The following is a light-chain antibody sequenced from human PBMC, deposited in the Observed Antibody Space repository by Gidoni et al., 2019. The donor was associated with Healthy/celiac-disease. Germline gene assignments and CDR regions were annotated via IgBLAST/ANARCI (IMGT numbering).Light chain of an antibody. CDR1: QDISNY. J-gene: IGKJ4*01. V-gene: IGKV1-33*01. CDR2: DAS. Sequence: DIQMTQSPSSLSASVGDRVTITCQASQDISNYLNWYQQKPGKAPKLLIYDASNLETGVPSRFSGSGSGTDFTFTISSLQPEDIATYYCQQYDNLPLTFXGXTKVENK. CDR3: QQYDNLPLT.